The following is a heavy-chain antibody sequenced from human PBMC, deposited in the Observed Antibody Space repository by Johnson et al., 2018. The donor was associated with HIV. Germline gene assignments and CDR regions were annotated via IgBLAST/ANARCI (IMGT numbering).Heavy chain of an antibody. V-gene: IGHV3-30*04. CDR1: GLIFSSYA. J-gene: IGHJ3*02. CDR2: ISYDGSNK. D-gene: IGHD5-18*01. Sequence: QVQLLESGGGVVQPGRSLRLSCAASGLIFSSYAMHWVRQAPGKGLEWVAAISYDGSNKYYADSVKGRFTISRDNSKNTLYLQMNSLRAEDTAVYYCAKGVNTAMVLLGAFDIWGQGTMVTVSS. CDR3: AKGVNTAMVLLGAFDI.